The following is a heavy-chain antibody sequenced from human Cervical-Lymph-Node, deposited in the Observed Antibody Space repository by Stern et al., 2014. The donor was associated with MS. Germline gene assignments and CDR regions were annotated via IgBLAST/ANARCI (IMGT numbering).Heavy chain of an antibody. CDR3: ARDPPEIMPSREGGDY. D-gene: IGHD1-14*01. Sequence: VQMVESGTEVKKPGSSVKVSCKASGGNLSNYAISWLRQAPGEGLEWIGGTIPLFNTAKYAQKFQGRITITADKSTSTIYMELSNLISEDTAVYYCARDPPEIMPSREGGDYWGQGTLVTVSS. V-gene: IGHV1-69*06. CDR2: TIPLFNTA. CDR1: GGNLSNYA. J-gene: IGHJ4*02.